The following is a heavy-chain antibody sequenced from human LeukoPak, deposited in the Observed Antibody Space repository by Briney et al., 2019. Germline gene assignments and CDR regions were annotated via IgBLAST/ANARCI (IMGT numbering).Heavy chain of an antibody. CDR2: IYYSGST. J-gene: IGHJ6*03. V-gene: IGHV4-59*01. CDR3: ARVWGDYARDYYYMDV. Sequence: SETLSLTCTVSGGSISSYYWSWIRQPAGKGLEWIGYIYYSGSTNYNPSLKSRVTISVDTSKNQFSLKLSSVTAADTAVYYCARVWGDYARDYYYMDVWGKGTTVTVSS. CDR1: GGSISSYY. D-gene: IGHD4-17*01.